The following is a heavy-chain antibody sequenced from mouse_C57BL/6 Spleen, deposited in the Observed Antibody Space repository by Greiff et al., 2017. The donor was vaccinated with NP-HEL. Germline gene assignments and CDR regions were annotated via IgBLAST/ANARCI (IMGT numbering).Heavy chain of an antibody. CDR2: IYPGSGNT. CDR3: ARDWDGYFDY. D-gene: IGHD4-1*01. J-gene: IGHJ2*01. CDR1: GYTFTDYY. Sequence: QVQLKESGAELVRPGASVKLSCKASGYTFTDYYINWVKQRPGQGLEWIARIYPGSGNTYYNEKFKGKATLTAEKSSSTAYMQLSSLTSEDSAVDFCARDWDGYFDYWGQGTTLTVSS. V-gene: IGHV1-76*01.